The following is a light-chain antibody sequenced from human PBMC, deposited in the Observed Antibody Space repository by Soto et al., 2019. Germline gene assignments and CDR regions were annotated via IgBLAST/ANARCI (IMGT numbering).Light chain of an antibody. Sequence: IHMTQSPSTLSASXGDRVTINCRVRESISNCVAWYQQMPGXAPKLGXYKASTSERGGPSSFSGSGSVTEFTRTISSLQPDDFATYYGQQYYNYPLTFGQGTKVDIK. CDR2: KAS. CDR1: ESISNC. J-gene: IGKJ1*01. V-gene: IGKV1-5*03. CDR3: QQYYNYPLT.